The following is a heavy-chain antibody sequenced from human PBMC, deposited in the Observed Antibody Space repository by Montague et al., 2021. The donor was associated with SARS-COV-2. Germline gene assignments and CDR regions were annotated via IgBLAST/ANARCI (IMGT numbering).Heavy chain of an antibody. CDR1: GFTVSSNY. J-gene: IGHJ6*02. CDR3: ARDQRRYGSGSYYGPHYYYYGMDV. V-gene: IGHV3-66*02. CDR2: IYSGGST. Sequence: SLRLSCAASGFTVSSNYMSWVRQAPGKGLEWVSVIYSGGSTYYAXSVKGRFTISRDTSKNTLYLQMNSLRAEDTAVYYCARDQRRYGSGSYYGPHYYYYGMDVWGQGTTVTVSS. D-gene: IGHD3-10*01.